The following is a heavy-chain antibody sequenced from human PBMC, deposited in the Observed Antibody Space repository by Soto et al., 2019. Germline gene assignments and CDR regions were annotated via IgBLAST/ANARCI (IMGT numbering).Heavy chain of an antibody. J-gene: IGHJ4*02. D-gene: IGHD2-2*01. CDR3: AKAGGVVPPEYYFDY. CDR2: ISGSGGST. Sequence: GGSLRLSCAASGFTFSSYAMSWVRQAPGKGLEWVSAISGSGGSTYYTDSVKGRFTISRDNSKNTLYLQMNSLRAEDTAVYYCAKAGGVVPPEYYFDYWGQGTLVTVSS. V-gene: IGHV3-23*01. CDR1: GFTFSSYA.